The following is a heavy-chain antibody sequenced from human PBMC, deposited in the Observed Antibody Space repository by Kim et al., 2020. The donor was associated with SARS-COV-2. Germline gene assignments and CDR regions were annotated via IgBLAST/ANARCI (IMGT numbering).Heavy chain of an antibody. D-gene: IGHD2-8*01. J-gene: IGHJ6*02. CDR3: ARVGQWSSDYYYYGMDV. Sequence: SETLSLTCTVSGGSISSYYWSWIRQPPGKGLEWIGYIYYSGSTNYNPSLKSRVTISVDTSKNQFSLKLSSVTAADTAVYYCARVGQWSSDYYYYGMDVWGQGTTVTVSS. V-gene: IGHV4-59*13. CDR1: GGSISSYY. CDR2: IYYSGST.